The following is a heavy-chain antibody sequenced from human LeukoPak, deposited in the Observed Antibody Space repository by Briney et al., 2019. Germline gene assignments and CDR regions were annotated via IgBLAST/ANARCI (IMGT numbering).Heavy chain of an antibody. V-gene: IGHV4-30-2*01. CDR1: GGSINSGGYS. CDR2: IYHSGST. CDR3: ARGDIVVVPAASYFDY. Sequence: PSQTLSLTCAVSGGSINSGGYSWSWIRQPPGKGLERIGYIYHSGSTYYNPSLKSRVTISVDTSKNQFSLKLSSVTAADTAVYYCARGDIVVVPAASYFDYWGEGTLVTVSS. J-gene: IGHJ4*02. D-gene: IGHD2-2*01.